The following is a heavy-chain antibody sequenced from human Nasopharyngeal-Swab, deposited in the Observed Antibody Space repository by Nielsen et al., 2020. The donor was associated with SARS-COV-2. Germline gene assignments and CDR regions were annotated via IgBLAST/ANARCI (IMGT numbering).Heavy chain of an antibody. CDR1: GYSFTSYW. V-gene: IGHV5-51*01. D-gene: IGHD6-19*01. J-gene: IGHJ4*02. CDR3: ARHGSGWFDY. Sequence: GGSLTLSCKGSGYSFTSYWIGWVRQMPGKGLEWMGIIYPGDSDTRYSPSFQGPVTISADKSISTAYLQWGSLKASDTAMYYCARHGSGWFDYWGQGTLVTVSS. CDR2: IYPGDSDT.